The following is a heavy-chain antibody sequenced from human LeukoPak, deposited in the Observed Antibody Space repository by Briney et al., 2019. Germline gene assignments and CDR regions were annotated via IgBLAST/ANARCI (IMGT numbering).Heavy chain of an antibody. J-gene: IGHJ4*02. CDR3: ARPRSTVGDY. CDR2: ISAYNGNT. Sequence: ASVKASCKASGYTFTSYCISWVRQAPGQGLEWMRWISAYNGNTNYAQKLQGRVTMTTDTSTSTAYMELMSLRSDDTTVYNCARPRSTVGDYWGQGTLVTVSS. D-gene: IGHD1-26*01. V-gene: IGHV1-18*01. CDR1: GYTFTSYC.